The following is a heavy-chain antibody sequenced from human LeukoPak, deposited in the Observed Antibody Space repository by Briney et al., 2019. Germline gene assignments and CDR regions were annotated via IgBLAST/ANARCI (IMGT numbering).Heavy chain of an antibody. CDR3: AREVGGYYGSGSPPYNDY. J-gene: IGHJ4*02. V-gene: IGHV4-38-2*02. CDR1: GYSISSGYY. Sequence: SETLSLTCTVSGYSISSGYYWGWIRQPPGKGLEWIGSIYHSGSTYYNPSLKSRVTISVDTSKNQFSLKLSSVTAADTAVYYCAREVGGYYGSGSPPYNDYWGQGTLVTVSS. CDR2: IYHSGST. D-gene: IGHD3-10*01.